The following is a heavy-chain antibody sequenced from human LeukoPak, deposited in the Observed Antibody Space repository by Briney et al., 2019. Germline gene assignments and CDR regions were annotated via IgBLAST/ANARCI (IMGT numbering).Heavy chain of an antibody. CDR3: AREVSSSWNYYYYYMDV. CDR2: INPNSGGT. Sequence: ASVKVSCKASGCTFTGYYMHWVRQAPGQGLEWMGWINPNSGGTNYAQKFQGRVTMTRDTSISTAYMELSRLRSDDTAVYYCAREVSSSWNYYYYYMDVWGKGTTVTVSS. D-gene: IGHD6-13*01. J-gene: IGHJ6*03. V-gene: IGHV1-2*02. CDR1: GCTFTGYY.